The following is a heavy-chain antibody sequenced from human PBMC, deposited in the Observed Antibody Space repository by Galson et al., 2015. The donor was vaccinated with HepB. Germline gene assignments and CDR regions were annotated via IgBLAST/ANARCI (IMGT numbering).Heavy chain of an antibody. CDR3: VRVGLVVVAANGMDV. J-gene: IGHJ6*02. CDR2: ISSSSSAI. V-gene: IGHV3-48*04. D-gene: IGHD2-15*01. Sequence: SLRLSCAASGFTFSSYSMNWVRQAPGKGLEWVSYISSSSSAIYYADSVKGRFTVSRDNAKNSLYLQMNSLRAEDTAMYFCVRVGLVVVAANGMDVWGQGTTVTVSS. CDR1: GFTFSSYS.